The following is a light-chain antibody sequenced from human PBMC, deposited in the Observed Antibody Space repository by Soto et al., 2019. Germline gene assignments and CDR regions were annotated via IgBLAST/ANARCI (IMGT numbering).Light chain of an antibody. V-gene: IGLV6-57*02. CDR2: ADD. CDR3: QSYDSSNVV. CDR1: SGSIASNY. J-gene: IGLJ2*01. Sequence: NFMLTQPHSVSESPGKTVTISCTGSSGSIASNYVQWYQQRPGSAPTTVIYADDQRPSGVPDRFSGSIDSSSNSASLTISGLRKEDEADYYCQSYDSSNVVFGGGTKLTVL.